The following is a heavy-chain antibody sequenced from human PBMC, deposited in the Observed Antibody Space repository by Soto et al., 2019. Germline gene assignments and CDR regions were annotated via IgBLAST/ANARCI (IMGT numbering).Heavy chain of an antibody. CDR2: ISWNSGSI. Sequence: SLGLSCAASGFTFDDYAMHWVRQAPGKGLEWVSGISWNSGSIGYADSVKGRFTISRDNAKNSLYLQMNSLRAEDTALYYCAKDYSLHYGSGSPPIFDYWGQRTLVTVSS. J-gene: IGHJ4*02. V-gene: IGHV3-9*01. CDR3: AKDYSLHYGSGSPPIFDY. CDR1: GFTFDDYA. D-gene: IGHD3-10*01.